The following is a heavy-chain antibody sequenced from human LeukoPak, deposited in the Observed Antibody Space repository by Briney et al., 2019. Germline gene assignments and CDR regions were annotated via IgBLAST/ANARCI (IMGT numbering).Heavy chain of an antibody. V-gene: IGHV4-38-2*02. CDR2: LSHSEDA. Sequence: SETLSLTCSVSGGITTTYYWGWVRQPPGKGLEWIGSLSHSEDAYFNPSLKSRVTISLDTSKSHFSLNLSTVTAADTAVYFCARARTYNHHPNWIDLWGQGVRVTVSS. CDR3: ARARTYNHHPNWIDL. J-gene: IGHJ5*02. D-gene: IGHD5-24*01. CDR1: GGITTTYY.